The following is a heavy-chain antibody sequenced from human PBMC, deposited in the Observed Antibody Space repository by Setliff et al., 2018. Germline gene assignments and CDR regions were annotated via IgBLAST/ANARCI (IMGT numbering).Heavy chain of an antibody. D-gene: IGHD3-16*02. J-gene: IGHJ3*02. CDR1: GGSFSGYY. CDR2: INHSGST. CDR3: VLRLGELSFEEAFDI. V-gene: IGHV4-34*01. Sequence: SETLSLTCAVYGGSFSGYYWSWIRQPPGKGLEWIGEINHSGSTYYNPSLKSRVTISVDTSKNQFSLKLSSVTAADTAVYYCVLRLGELSFEEAFDIWGQGTMVTVSS.